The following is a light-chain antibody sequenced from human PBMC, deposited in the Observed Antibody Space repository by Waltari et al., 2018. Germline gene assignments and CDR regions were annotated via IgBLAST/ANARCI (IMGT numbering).Light chain of an antibody. CDR1: SSDIGGYDF. J-gene: IGLJ2*01. Sequence: QSALTQPRSVSGSPGQSVTISCTGTSSDIGGYDFVSWYQQYPGKAPKLIIYDVNKRRPGLPDLFSWSKSRNTASLTISGLLNEDEADYYCCSYAGADTSVVFGGGTTLTVL. CDR2: DVN. V-gene: IGLV2-11*01. CDR3: CSYAGADTSVV.